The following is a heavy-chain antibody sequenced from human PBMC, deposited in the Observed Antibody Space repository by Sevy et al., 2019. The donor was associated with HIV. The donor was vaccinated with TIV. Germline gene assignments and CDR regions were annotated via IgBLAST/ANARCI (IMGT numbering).Heavy chain of an antibody. J-gene: IGHJ3*02. CDR1: GGSISSGSYY. CDR3: ARDGPGDWGTNRFAFDI. D-gene: IGHD2-21*02. Sequence: SETLSLTCTVSGGSISSGSYYWSWIRQPAGKGLEWIGRISTSGSTNYNPSLKSRVTILRDTSKNQFSLRLTSMTAADTAVYYCARDGPGDWGTNRFAFDIWGQGTMVTVSS. V-gene: IGHV4-61*02. CDR2: ISTSGST.